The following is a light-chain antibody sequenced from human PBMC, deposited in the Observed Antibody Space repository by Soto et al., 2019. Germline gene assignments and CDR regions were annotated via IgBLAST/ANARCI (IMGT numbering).Light chain of an antibody. V-gene: IGKV1-12*01. CDR1: QDINSC. J-gene: IGKJ1*01. Sequence: DIQMSQSPSSVSASVGDRVTITCRASQDINSCLAWFQQKPGQPPKLLIHTASNLQSGVPSRFSGSGSGTDFTLTISSLQPEDFATYYCQQGKSFPWTFGQGTKVEIK. CDR3: QQGKSFPWT. CDR2: TAS.